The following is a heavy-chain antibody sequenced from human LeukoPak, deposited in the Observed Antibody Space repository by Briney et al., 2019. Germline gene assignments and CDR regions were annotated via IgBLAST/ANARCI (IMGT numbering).Heavy chain of an antibody. CDR2: IYRGGST. CDR1: GFTVNNNY. Sequence: GGSLRLSCAASGFTVNNNYMSWVRQAPGKGLEWVSVIYRGGSTYYADSVKGRFTISRDNSKNTLYLQMNSLGADDTAIYYCARDRDTGRVGTTDFDYWGQGTLVTVSS. CDR3: ARDRDTGRVGTTDFDY. V-gene: IGHV3-53*01. J-gene: IGHJ4*02. D-gene: IGHD5-12*01.